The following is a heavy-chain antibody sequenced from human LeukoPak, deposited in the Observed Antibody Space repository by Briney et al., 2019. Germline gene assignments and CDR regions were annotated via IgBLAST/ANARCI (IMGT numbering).Heavy chain of an antibody. D-gene: IGHD6-19*01. Sequence: PSETLSLTCTVSGGSISSYYWSWIRQPPGKGLEWIGYIYYSRSTNYNPSLKSRVTISVDTSKNQFSLKLSSVTAADTAVYYCASGQSVAGRRNYYYYYYMDVWGKGTTVTVSS. J-gene: IGHJ6*03. V-gene: IGHV4-59*01. CDR3: ASGQSVAGRRNYYYYYYMDV. CDR1: GGSISSYY. CDR2: IYYSRST.